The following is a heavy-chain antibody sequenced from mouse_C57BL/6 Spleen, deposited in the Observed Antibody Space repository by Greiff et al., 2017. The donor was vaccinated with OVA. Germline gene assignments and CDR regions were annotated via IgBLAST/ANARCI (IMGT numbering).Heavy chain of an antibody. CDR3: ARGIDSRYAMDY. J-gene: IGHJ4*01. Sequence: QVQLQQSGAELVKPGASVKISCKASGYAFSSYWMNWVKQRPGKGLEWIGQIYPGDGDTNYNGKFKGKATLTADKSSSTAYMQLSSLTSEDSAVYFCARGIDSRYAMDYWGQGTSVTVSS. CDR2: IYPGDGDT. CDR1: GYAFSSYW. V-gene: IGHV1-80*01.